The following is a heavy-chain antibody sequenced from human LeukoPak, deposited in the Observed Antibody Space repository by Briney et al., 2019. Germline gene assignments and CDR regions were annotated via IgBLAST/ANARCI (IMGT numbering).Heavy chain of an antibody. CDR2: MNPNSGNT. V-gene: IGHV1-8*01. Sequence: ASVKVSCKASGYTFTSYDINWVRQATGQGLEWMGWMNPNSGNTGYAQKFQGRVTMTRNTSISTAYMELSSLRSEDTAVYYCARMRGSSRRIYYYYYGMDVWGQGTTVTVSS. D-gene: IGHD6-13*01. CDR3: ARMRGSSRRIYYYYYGMDV. CDR1: GYTFTSYD. J-gene: IGHJ6*02.